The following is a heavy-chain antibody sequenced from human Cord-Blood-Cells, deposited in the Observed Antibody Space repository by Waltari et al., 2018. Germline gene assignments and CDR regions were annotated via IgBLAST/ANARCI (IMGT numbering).Heavy chain of an antibody. CDR3: ASITHYYDSSGYYEYFQH. Sequence: QVQLQQWGAGLLKPSETLSLTCAVYGGSFSGYYWRWIRQPPGKGREWIGEINHSGNTNYNPSLKSRVTISVDTSKNQFSLKLSSVTAADTAVYYCASITHYYDSSGYYEYFQHWGQGTLVTVSS. J-gene: IGHJ1*01. D-gene: IGHD3-22*01. V-gene: IGHV4-34*01. CDR1: GGSFSGYY. CDR2: INHSGNT.